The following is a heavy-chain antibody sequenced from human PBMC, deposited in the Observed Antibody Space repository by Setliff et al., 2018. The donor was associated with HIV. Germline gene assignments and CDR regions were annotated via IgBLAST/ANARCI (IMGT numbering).Heavy chain of an antibody. CDR1: GFTFTNSA. Sequence: SVKVSCKASGFTFTNSAVQWVRQARGQRLEWIGWIVVGSGNTNYAQKFQERVTITRDMSTSRAYIELSGLRTEDTAVYYCAADPQTGTTSYDAFDIWGQGTVVTVSS. D-gene: IGHD1-7*01. CDR3: AADPQTGTTSYDAFDI. V-gene: IGHV1-58*01. J-gene: IGHJ3*02. CDR2: IVVGSGNT.